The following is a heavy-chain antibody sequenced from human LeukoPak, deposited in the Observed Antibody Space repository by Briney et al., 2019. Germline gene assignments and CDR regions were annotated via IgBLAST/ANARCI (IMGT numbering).Heavy chain of an antibody. V-gene: IGHV4-59*01. CDR2: IYYSGST. D-gene: IGHD3-16*02. CDR3: ARYVWGSYPGLYYFDY. Sequence: MSSETLSLTCTVSGGSISSYYWSWIRQPPGKGLEWIGYIYYSGSTNYNPPLTSRVTISVDTSKTQFSLKLSSVTAADTAVYYCARYVWGSYPGLYYFDYWGQGTLVTVSS. J-gene: IGHJ4*02. CDR1: GGSISSYY.